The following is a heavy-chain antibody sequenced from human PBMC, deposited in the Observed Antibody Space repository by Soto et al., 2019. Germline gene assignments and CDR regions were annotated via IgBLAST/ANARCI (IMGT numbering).Heavy chain of an antibody. CDR2: ISYDGSNK. CDR1: GFTFSSYA. J-gene: IGHJ5*02. Sequence: PGESLKISCAASGFTFSSYAMHWVRQAPGKGLEWVAVISYDGSNKYYADSVKGRFTISRDNSKNTLYLQMNSLRAEDTAVYYCARDYMLVVVTNWFDTWGQGTLVTVSS. CDR3: ARDYMLVVVTNWFDT. D-gene: IGHD3-22*01. V-gene: IGHV3-30-3*01.